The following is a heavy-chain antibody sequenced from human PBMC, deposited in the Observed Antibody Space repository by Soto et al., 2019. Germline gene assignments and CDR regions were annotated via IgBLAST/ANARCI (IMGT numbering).Heavy chain of an antibody. D-gene: IGHD2-2*01. J-gene: IGHJ5*02. CDR1: GFTFSSYW. CDR2: IKQDGSEK. CDR3: ARVGVSTSKPYNWFDP. Sequence: EVQLVESGGGLVKPGGSLRLSCAASGFTFSSYWMSWVRQAPGKGLEWVANIKQDGSEKYYVDSVKGRFTISRDNAKNSLYLQMNSLRAEDTAVYYCARVGVSTSKPYNWFDPWGQGTLVTVSS. V-gene: IGHV3-7*01.